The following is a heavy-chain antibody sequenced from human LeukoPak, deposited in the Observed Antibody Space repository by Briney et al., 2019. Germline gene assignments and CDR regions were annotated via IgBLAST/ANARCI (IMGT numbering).Heavy chain of an antibody. J-gene: IGHJ6*02. CDR3: ASNHLFGSGGPYYYYYGMDV. D-gene: IGHD3-3*01. CDR1: GYTFTSYD. Sequence: ASVKVSCKASGYTFTSYDINWVRQATGQGLEWMGWMNPNSGNTGYAQKFQGRVTMTRNTSISTAYMELSSLRSEDTAVYYCASNHLFGSGGPYYYYYGMDVWGQGTTVTVSS. CDR2: MNPNSGNT. V-gene: IGHV1-8*01.